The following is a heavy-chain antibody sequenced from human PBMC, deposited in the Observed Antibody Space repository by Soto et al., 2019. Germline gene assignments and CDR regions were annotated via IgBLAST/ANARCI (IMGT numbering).Heavy chain of an antibody. CDR1: GGTFSSYA. CDR2: IIPIFGTA. J-gene: IGHJ6*02. D-gene: IGHD3-10*01. CDR3: ARAPGDSAHAFRSDYHYGMAV. Sequence: SVKVSCKASGGTFSSYAISWVRQAPGQGLEWMGGIIPIFGTANYAQKFQGRVTITADKSTSTAYMELSSLRSEDTAVYYCARAPGDSAHAFRSDYHYGMAVWGQGTTVTVSS. V-gene: IGHV1-69*06.